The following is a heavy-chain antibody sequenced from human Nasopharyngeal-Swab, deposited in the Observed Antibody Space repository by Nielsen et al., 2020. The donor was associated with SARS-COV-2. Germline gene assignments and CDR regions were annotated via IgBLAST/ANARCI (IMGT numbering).Heavy chain of an antibody. Sequence: GALRLSLAASWFTLFSSALSWGRPAPGEGVGGGSVISGSDYTTYYADSVKGRFTVSRDNSKNTVSLQMNSLRAEDTAIYYCAKDRDSGDDSDDYYHYYGMDVWGQGTTVTVSS. CDR2: ISGSDYTT. D-gene: IGHD5-12*01. J-gene: IGHJ6*02. CDR3: AKDRDSGDDSDDYYHYYGMDV. V-gene: IGHV3-23*01. CDR1: WFTLFSSA.